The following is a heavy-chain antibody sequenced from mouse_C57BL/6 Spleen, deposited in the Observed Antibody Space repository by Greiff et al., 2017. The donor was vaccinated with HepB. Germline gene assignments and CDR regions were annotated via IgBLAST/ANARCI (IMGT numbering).Heavy chain of an antibody. Sequence: EVKLVESEGGLVQPGSSMKLSCTASGFTFSDYYMAWVRQVPEKGLEWVANINYDGSSTYYLDSLKSRFIISRDNAKNILYLQMSSLKSEDTATYYCAREVRGSAMDYWGQGTSVTVSS. V-gene: IGHV5-16*01. CDR1: GFTFSDYY. CDR2: INYDGSST. D-gene: IGHD2-14*01. CDR3: AREVRGSAMDY. J-gene: IGHJ4*01.